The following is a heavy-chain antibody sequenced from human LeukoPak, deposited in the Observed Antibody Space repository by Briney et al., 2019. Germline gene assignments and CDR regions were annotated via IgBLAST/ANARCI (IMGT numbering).Heavy chain of an antibody. CDR3: AIDVRLTTIVLGPLDY. CDR1: GFTFSDYS. Sequence: AGGSLRLSCAVSGFTFSDYSMTWIRQAPGKGLEWVSYVSSASRTTYYADSVKGRFTISRDNAKNSLYLQMNSLRDEDTAVYYCAIDVRLTTIVLGPLDYWGQGTLVTVSS. V-gene: IGHV3-11*01. CDR2: VSSASRTT. D-gene: IGHD3-22*01. J-gene: IGHJ4*02.